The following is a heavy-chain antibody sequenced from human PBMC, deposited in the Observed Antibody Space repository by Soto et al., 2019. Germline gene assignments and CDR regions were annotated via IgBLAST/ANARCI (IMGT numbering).Heavy chain of an antibody. CDR3: ARGTFDY. D-gene: IGHD1-1*01. CDR1: GRSISSSGYY. Sequence: SETLSLTCTVSGRSISSSGYYWGWIRQPPGKGLEWIGTIYYSGSTYYNPSLKSRVTISVDTSKNQFSLKLSSVTAADTAVYYCARGTFDYWGQGTLVTVS. J-gene: IGHJ4*02. CDR2: IYYSGST. V-gene: IGHV4-39*01.